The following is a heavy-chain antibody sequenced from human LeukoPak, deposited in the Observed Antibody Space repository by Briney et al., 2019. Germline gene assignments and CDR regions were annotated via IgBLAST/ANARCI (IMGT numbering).Heavy chain of an antibody. Sequence: GVSLRLSCGACDFGSHHMHWVRQAPGKGLVWVSRVSTDGIGTAYADSVKGRFTISRDNAKNTVYLQMNSLRAEDTAVYYCARGGYSSGLDYWGQGTLVTVSS. J-gene: IGHJ4*02. V-gene: IGHV3-74*01. CDR2: VSTDGIGT. CDR3: ARGGYSSGLDY. D-gene: IGHD6-19*01. CDR1: DFGSHH.